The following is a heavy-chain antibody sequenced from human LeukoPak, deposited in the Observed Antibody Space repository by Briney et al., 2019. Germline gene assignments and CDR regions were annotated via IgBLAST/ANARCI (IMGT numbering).Heavy chain of an antibody. D-gene: IGHD4-23*01. CDR1: GGTFSSYA. CDR3: ARERVTHYYYYGMDV. J-gene: IGHJ6*02. V-gene: IGHV1-69*04. Sequence: ASVKVSCKASGGTFSSYAISWVRQAPGQGLEWMGRIIPILGIANYAQKFQGRVTITADKSTSTAYMELSSLRSEDTAVYYCARERVTHYYYYGMDVWGQGTTVTVSS. CDR2: IIPILGIA.